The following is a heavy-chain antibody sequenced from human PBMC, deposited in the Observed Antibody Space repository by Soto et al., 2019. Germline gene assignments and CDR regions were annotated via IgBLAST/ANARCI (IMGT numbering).Heavy chain of an antibody. CDR1: GYTFTSYY. D-gene: IGHD6-13*01. J-gene: IGHJ6*03. CDR2: INPSGGST. CDR3: ARSQGIAAAGTANYMDV. V-gene: IGHV1-46*01. Sequence: ASVKVSCKASGYTFTSYYMHWVRQAPGQGLEWMGIINPSGGSTSYAQKFQGRVTMTRNTSMSTAYMELSSLRSEDTAVYYCARSQGIAAAGTANYMDVWGKGTTVTVS.